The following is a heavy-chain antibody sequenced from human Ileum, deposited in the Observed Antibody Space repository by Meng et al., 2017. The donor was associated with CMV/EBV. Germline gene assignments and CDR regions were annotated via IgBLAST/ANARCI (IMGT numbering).Heavy chain of an antibody. V-gene: IGHV2-5*02. D-gene: IGHD6-13*01. Sequence: QITLKESGPPLVKPTQTLTLTCTFSGFSLSTSGVGVGWIRQPPGKALEWLALIYWDDDKRYSPSLKSRLTITKDTSKNQVVLTMTNMDPVDTATYYCAHRRGIEEYFQHWGQGTLVTASS. CDR2: IYWDDDK. CDR1: GFSLSTSGVG. J-gene: IGHJ1*01. CDR3: AHRRGIEEYFQH.